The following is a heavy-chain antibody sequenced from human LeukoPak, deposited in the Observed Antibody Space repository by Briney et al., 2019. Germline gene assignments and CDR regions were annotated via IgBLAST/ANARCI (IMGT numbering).Heavy chain of an antibody. CDR1: GGSISSYC. V-gene: IGHV4-59*08. CDR2: IYYSGST. Sequence: SETLSLTCTVSGGSISSYCWSWIRQPPGKGLEWIGYIYYSGSTNYNPSLKSRVTISVDTSKNQFSLKLSSVTAADTAVYYCARIEDVTRGYNHAYYFDYWGQGTLVTVSS. J-gene: IGHJ4*02. D-gene: IGHD5-18*01. CDR3: ARIEDVTRGYNHAYYFDY.